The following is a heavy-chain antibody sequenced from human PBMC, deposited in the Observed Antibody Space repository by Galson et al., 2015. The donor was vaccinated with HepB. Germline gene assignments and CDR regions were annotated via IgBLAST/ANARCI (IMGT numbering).Heavy chain of an antibody. CDR3: ARDPDYSRPYYYYYMDV. CDR1: GGTFSSYA. V-gene: IGHV1-69*13. D-gene: IGHD4-11*01. Sequence: SVKVSCKASGGTFSSYAISWVRQAPGQGLEWMGGIIPIFGTANYAQKFQGRVTITADESTSTAYMELRSLRSDDTAVYYCARDPDYSRPYYYYYMDVWGKGTTVTVSS. J-gene: IGHJ6*03. CDR2: IIPIFGTA.